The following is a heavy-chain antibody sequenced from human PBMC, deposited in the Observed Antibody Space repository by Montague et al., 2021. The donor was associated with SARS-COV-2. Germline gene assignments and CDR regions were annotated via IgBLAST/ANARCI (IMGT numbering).Heavy chain of an antibody. J-gene: IGHJ4*02. CDR1: GGSISSSTYY. V-gene: IGHV4-39*01. D-gene: IGHD2-2*01. CDR3: VGGYYGNNRCYAVDY. CDR2: IFYSGST. Sequence: SETLSLTCSVSGGSISSSTYYWGLIRQPPEKGLEWIGTIFYSGSTYYNPSLKSRVTISVDMSKNQFSLKLNSVTAADTAVYYCVGGYYGNNRCYAVDYWGQGTLVTVSS.